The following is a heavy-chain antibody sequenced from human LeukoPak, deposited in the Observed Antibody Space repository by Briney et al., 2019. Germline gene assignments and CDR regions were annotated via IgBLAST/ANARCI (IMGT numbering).Heavy chain of an antibody. CDR2: INHSGST. CDR3: AILFGESRAFDY. D-gene: IGHD3-10*01. CDR1: GGSFSGYY. Sequence: SETLALTCAVYGGSFSGYYWSWIRQPPGKGLEWIGEINHSGSTNYNPSLKSRVTTSVDTSKNQFSLKLSSVTAADTAVYYCAILFGESRAFDYWGQGTLVTVSS. V-gene: IGHV4-34*01. J-gene: IGHJ4*02.